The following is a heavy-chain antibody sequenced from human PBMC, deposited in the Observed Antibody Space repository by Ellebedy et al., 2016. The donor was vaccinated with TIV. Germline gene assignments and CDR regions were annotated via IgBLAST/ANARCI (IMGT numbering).Heavy chain of an antibody. CDR1: GGSVSSDY. Sequence: SETLSLTCNVSGGSVSSDYWNWIRRPPGKGLEWIGYVIHTGTTNYNPSLKSRVTISVDTSKNQFSLKLSSVTAADTAVYYCARDQGGGNFDYWGQGTLVTVSS. D-gene: IGHD4-23*01. J-gene: IGHJ4*02. CDR3: ARDQGGGNFDY. V-gene: IGHV4-59*02. CDR2: VIHTGTT.